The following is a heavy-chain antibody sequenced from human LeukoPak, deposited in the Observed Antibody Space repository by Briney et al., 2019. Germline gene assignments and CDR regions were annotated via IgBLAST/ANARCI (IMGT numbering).Heavy chain of an antibody. Sequence: PSETLSLTCTVSGGSISSYYWSWIRQPPGKGLEWVGYIYYSGSTNYNPSLKSRVTISVDTSKNQFSLKLSSVTAADTAVYYCAGDYGGNARAKSWFDPWGQGTLVTVSS. V-gene: IGHV4-59*01. D-gene: IGHD4-23*01. CDR2: IYYSGST. J-gene: IGHJ5*02. CDR3: AGDYGGNARAKSWFDP. CDR1: GGSISSYY.